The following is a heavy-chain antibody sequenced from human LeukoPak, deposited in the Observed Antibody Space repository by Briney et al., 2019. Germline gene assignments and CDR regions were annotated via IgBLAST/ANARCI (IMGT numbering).Heavy chain of an antibody. J-gene: IGHJ6*03. CDR2: ISAYNGNT. V-gene: IGHV1-18*01. Sequence: ASVKVSCKASGYTFTSYGISWVRQAPGQGLEWMGWISAYNGNTNYAQKLQGRVTMTTDTSTSTAYMELRSLRSDDTAVYYCARTVSSGWPYYYYYYMDVWGKGTTVTVSS. CDR3: ARTVSSGWPYYYYYYMDV. CDR1: GYTFTSYG. D-gene: IGHD6-19*01.